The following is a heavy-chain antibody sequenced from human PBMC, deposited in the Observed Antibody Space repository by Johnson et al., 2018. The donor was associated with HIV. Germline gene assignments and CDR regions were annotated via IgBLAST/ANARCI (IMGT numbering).Heavy chain of an antibody. J-gene: IGHJ3*02. V-gene: IGHV3-30*03. CDR3: ARIAVVVQHDAFDI. CDR1: GFTFSSHG. D-gene: IGHD2-2*01. Sequence: QVQLVESGGGVVQPGRSLRLSCAAPGFTFSSHGMHWVRQAPGKGLEWVAFISYEGSNKYYAESVKGRFTISRDNSKNPLYLQMNSLRAEDTAVYYCARIAVVVQHDAFDIWGQGTMVTVSS. CDR2: ISYEGSNK.